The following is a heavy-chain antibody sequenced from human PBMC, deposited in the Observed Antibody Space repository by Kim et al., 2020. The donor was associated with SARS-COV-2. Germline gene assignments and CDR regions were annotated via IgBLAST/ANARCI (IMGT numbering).Heavy chain of an antibody. V-gene: IGHV3-64D*09. Sequence: GGSLRLSCSASGFTFSSYAMHWVRQAPGKGLEYVSAISSNGGSTYYADSVKGRFTISRDNSKNTLYLQMSSLRAEDTAVYYCVKSVSGPPLVLYDAFDIWGQGTMVTVSS. D-gene: IGHD6-13*01. CDR3: VKSVSGPPLVLYDAFDI. CDR1: GFTFSSYA. J-gene: IGHJ3*02. CDR2: ISSNGGST.